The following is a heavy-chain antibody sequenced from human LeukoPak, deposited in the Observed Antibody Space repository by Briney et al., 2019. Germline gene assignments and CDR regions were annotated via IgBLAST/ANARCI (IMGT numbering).Heavy chain of an antibody. D-gene: IGHD3-16*02. CDR3: ARLPGGLGRYYFEY. Sequence: ASVKLSCKASGYTFTSYAMNWVRQAPGQRLEWMGWINPANGITKYSQKFQGRVTITSDTSASTAHMELSGLRSEDAAVYYCARLPGGLGRYYFEYWGQGTLVAVSS. CDR1: GYTFTSYA. CDR2: INPANGIT. V-gene: IGHV1-3*01. J-gene: IGHJ4*02.